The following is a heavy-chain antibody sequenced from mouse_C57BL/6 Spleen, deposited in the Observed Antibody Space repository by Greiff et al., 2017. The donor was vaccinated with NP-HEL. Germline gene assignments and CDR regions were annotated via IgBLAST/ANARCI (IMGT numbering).Heavy chain of an antibody. D-gene: IGHD2-3*01. CDR1: GYTFTSSW. V-gene: IGHV1-52*01. CDR2: IDPSDSET. CDR3: SRLDDGYYGGAMEY. J-gene: IGHJ4*01. Sequence: QVQLQQPGAELVRPGSSVKLSCKASGYTFTSSWMHWVKQRPIQGLEWIGNIDPSDSETHYNQKFKDKATLTVDKSSSPAYMQLISLTSEDSAVYYCSRLDDGYYGGAMEYGGQGTSVTVST.